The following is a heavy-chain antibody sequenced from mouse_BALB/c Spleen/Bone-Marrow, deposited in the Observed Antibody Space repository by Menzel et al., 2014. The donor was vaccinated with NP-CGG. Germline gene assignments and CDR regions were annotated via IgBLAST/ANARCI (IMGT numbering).Heavy chain of an antibody. Sequence: EVKLVESGGGLVQPGGSLKLSCVASGFTFSSYGMSWVRQTPDKRLELVATINNNGGSTYYPDSVKGQFTISRDNAKNSLYLQMSSLKSEDTAMCYCAGVYGWYFDVWGAGTTVTVSS. CDR1: GFTFSSYG. D-gene: IGHD1-1*01. CDR3: AGVYGWYFDV. CDR2: INNNGGST. J-gene: IGHJ1*01. V-gene: IGHV5-6-3*01.